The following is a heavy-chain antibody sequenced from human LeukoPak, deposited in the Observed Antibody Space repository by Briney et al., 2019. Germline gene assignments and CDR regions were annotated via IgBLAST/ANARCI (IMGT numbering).Heavy chain of an antibody. Sequence: SQTLSLTCAVSGGSISSGGYSWRWIRQPPGKGLEWIGYIYHSGSTYYNPSLKSRVTISVDRSKNQFSLKLSSVTAADTAVYYCARGVYDPLFDYWGQGTLVTVSS. J-gene: IGHJ4*02. D-gene: IGHD5/OR15-5a*01. V-gene: IGHV4-30-2*01. CDR3: ARGVYDPLFDY. CDR1: GGSISSGGYS. CDR2: IYHSGST.